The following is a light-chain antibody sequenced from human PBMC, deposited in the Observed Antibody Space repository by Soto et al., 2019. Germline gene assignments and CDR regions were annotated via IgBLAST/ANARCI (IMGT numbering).Light chain of an antibody. V-gene: IGLV1-47*01. J-gene: IGLJ2*01. Sequence: QSVLTQPPSASGTPGQRVTLSCSGRSSSIGSNFIYWYQQLPGTAPKLLIYRNNERPSGVPDRFSGSKSGTSASLAISGLRSEDDADYHCAAWDDSLSGVVFGGGTKLTVL. CDR1: SSSIGSNF. CDR3: AAWDDSLSGVV. CDR2: RNN.